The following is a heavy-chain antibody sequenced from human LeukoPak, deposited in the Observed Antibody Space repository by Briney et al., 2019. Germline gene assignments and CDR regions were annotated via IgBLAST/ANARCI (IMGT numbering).Heavy chain of an antibody. CDR3: ARNPSGGYYAYL. J-gene: IGHJ5*02. Sequence: GGPLTLLCAASGFPDGSNYMRGAAQAPARGREGWSVIYRGGSTYLADSVQGRFPIYRDNSKHALYLEIDWLRAEDTAVYYCARNPSGGYYAYLWGQGTLVTVSS. CDR1: GFPDGSNY. CDR2: IYRGGST. V-gene: IGHV3-53*01. D-gene: IGHD2-2*01.